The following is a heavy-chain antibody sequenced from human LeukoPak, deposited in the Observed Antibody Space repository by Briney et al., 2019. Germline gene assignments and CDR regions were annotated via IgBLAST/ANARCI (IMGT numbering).Heavy chain of an antibody. Sequence: SSETLSLTCAVYGGSFSGYYWSWIRQPPGKGLEWIGEINHSGSTNYNPSLKSRVTISVDTSKNQFSLKLSSATAADTAVYYCARDAILRLGELSLRPSYYFDYWGQGTLVTVSS. D-gene: IGHD3-16*02. CDR3: ARDAILRLGELSLRPSYYFDY. V-gene: IGHV4-34*01. CDR1: GGSFSGYY. CDR2: INHSGST. J-gene: IGHJ4*02.